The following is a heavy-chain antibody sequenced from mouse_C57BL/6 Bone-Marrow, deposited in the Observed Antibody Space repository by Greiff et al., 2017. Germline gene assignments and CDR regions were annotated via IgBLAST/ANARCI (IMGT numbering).Heavy chain of an antibody. CDR1: GYTFTSYW. D-gene: IGHD1-1*01. J-gene: IGHJ2*01. CDR3: AYGSSPYYFDY. CDR2: IDPSDSYT. Sequence: VQLQQPGAELVMPGASVKLSCKASGYTFTSYWMHWVKQRPGQGLEWIGEIDPSDSYTNYNQKFKGKSTLTVDKSSSTAYMLLSSLTSEYSAVCYCAYGSSPYYFDYWGQGTTLTVSS. V-gene: IGHV1-69*01.